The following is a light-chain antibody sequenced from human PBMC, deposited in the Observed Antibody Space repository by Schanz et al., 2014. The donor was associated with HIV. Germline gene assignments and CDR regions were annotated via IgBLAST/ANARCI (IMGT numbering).Light chain of an antibody. CDR1: SSGVGGYNY. CDR3: CSYTGSGTLV. J-gene: IGLJ2*01. V-gene: IGLV2-14*03. CDR2: DVT. Sequence: QSALTQPASVSGSPGQSITISCTGTSSGVGGYNYLSWYQQHPGKAPKLMIYDVTNRPLGVSNRFSGSKSGNTASLTISGLQAEDEADYYCCSYTGSGTLVFGGGTKLTVL.